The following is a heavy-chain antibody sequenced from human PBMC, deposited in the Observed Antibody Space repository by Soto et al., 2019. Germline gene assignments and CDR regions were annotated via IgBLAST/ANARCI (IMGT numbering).Heavy chain of an antibody. Sequence: ASVKVSCKASVYTFTIYYMHWVRQAPGQGLEWMGIINPSGGSTSYAQMFQGRVTMTRDTSTSTVYMELSSLRSEDTAIYYCAGSRDRFDYWRQGTLVTVSS. J-gene: IGHJ4*02. CDR1: VYTFTIYY. V-gene: IGHV1-46*01. CDR2: INPSGGST. CDR3: AGSRDRFDY.